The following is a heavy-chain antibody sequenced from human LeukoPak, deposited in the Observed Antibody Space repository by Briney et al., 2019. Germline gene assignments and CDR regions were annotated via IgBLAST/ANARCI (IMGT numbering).Heavy chain of an antibody. D-gene: IGHD2-21*02. Sequence: GGSLRLSCTASGFSLSDYEINWVRQAPGKGLEWVSYINTGSSSIYYADSLKGRFTISRDDAKNSVYLQLNSLRAEDTALYYCARETSHCGGGCYDYWGQGTLVTVSS. J-gene: IGHJ4*02. CDR3: ARETSHCGGGCYDY. CDR1: GFSLSDYE. CDR2: INTGSSSI. V-gene: IGHV3-48*03.